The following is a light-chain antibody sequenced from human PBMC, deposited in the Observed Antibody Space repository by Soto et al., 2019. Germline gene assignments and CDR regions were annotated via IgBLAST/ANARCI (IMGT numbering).Light chain of an antibody. CDR1: QTITNY. V-gene: IGKV1-39*01. Sequence: DIQMTQSPSSLSASVGDRVTITCRASQTITNYLNWYQQQSGKAPKLLIYATDTLQSGVPSRFSGSGSGTYYTLTISSLQPEDFATYYCQQSYNTPQTFGQGTKVDLK. CDR3: QQSYNTPQT. CDR2: ATD. J-gene: IGKJ1*01.